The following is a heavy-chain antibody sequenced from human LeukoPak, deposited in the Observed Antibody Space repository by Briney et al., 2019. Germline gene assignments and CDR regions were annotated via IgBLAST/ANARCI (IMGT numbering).Heavy chain of an antibody. J-gene: IGHJ4*02. D-gene: IGHD6-19*01. CDR3: ARQAGSGWYVRDY. Sequence: KFGESLKISCKGAGYSFTSYWIAWVRQMPGKGLEWMGIIYPGDSETIYSPSFQGQVTISADNSITTAYLQWSSLKASDTAMYYCARQAGSGWYVRDYWGQGTLVTVSS. CDR1: GYSFTSYW. V-gene: IGHV5-51*01. CDR2: IYPGDSET.